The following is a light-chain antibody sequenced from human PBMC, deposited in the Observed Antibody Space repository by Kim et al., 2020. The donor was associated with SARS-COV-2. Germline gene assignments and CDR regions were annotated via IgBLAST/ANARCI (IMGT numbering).Light chain of an antibody. CDR2: SAS. V-gene: IGKV3-20*01. J-gene: IGKJ2*01. CDR1: QSVTSSY. Sequence: EIVLTQSPGTLSLSPGERATLSCRASQSVTSSYLAWYQQRPGQAPRLLIYSASSRAPGIPDRFSGSGSGTDFSLTISRLEPEDFAMYYCQQYGSSRYTCGQGTKL. CDR3: QQYGSSRYT.